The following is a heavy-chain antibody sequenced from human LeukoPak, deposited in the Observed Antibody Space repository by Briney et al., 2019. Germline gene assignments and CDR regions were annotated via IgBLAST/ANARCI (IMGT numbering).Heavy chain of an antibody. Sequence: GASVKVSCKASGYTFINYGISWVRQPPGQGLEWMGWIGTYNGLTRYAQTAQGRVTMTTDTSTSTAYMELSSLRSEDTAVYYCARRLPYSSSSWDYWGQGTLVTVSS. D-gene: IGHD6-6*01. CDR2: IGTYNGLT. J-gene: IGHJ4*02. CDR3: ARRLPYSSSSWDY. CDR1: GYTFINYG. V-gene: IGHV1-18*01.